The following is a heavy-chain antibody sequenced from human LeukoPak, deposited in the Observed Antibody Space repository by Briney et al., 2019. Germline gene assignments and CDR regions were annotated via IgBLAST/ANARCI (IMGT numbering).Heavy chain of an antibody. CDR1: GGTFSSYA. Sequence: SVKVSCRASGGTFSSYAISWVRQAPGQGLEWMGGIIPIFGTANYAQKFQGRVTITTDESTSTAYMELSSLRSEDTAVYYCAREDYYDSSGYYSNWFDPWGQGTLVTVSS. V-gene: IGHV1-69*05. J-gene: IGHJ5*02. CDR3: AREDYYDSSGYYSNWFDP. CDR2: IIPIFGTA. D-gene: IGHD3-22*01.